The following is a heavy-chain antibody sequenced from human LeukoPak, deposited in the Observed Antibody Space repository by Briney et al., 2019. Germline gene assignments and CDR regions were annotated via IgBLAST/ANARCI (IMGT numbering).Heavy chain of an antibody. J-gene: IGHJ6*03. CDR2: IYYSGST. V-gene: IGHV4-59*11. CDR3: ARAYYDSSGYYLGYYYYYMDV. D-gene: IGHD3-22*01. CDR1: GGSISSHY. Sequence: PSETLSLTCTVSGGSISSHYWSWIRQPPGKGLEWIGYIYYSGSTNYNPSLKSRVTISVDTSKNQFSLKLSSVTAADTAVYYCARAYYDSSGYYLGYYYYYMDVWGKGTTVTVSS.